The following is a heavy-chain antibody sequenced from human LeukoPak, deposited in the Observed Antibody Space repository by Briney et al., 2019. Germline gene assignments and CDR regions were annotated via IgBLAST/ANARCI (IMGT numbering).Heavy chain of an antibody. CDR1: GYTFTGYY. V-gene: IGHV1-2*02. CDR2: INPNSGGT. D-gene: IGHD3-10*01. Sequence: ASVQVSCKASGYTFTGYYMHWVRQAPGQGLEWMGWINPNSGGTNYAQKFQGRVTMTRDTSISTAYMELSRLRSDDTAVYYCAREQYPFYGSGSYYHYFDYWGQGTLGTVSS. J-gene: IGHJ4*02. CDR3: AREQYPFYGSGSYYHYFDY.